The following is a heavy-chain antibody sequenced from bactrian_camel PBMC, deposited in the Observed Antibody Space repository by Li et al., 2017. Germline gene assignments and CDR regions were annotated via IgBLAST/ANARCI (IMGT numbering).Heavy chain of an antibody. V-gene: IGHV3S53*01. CDR1: YTYNEGD. CDR2: QRDAAT. Sequence: QLVESGGELVQPGGSLRLSCGYTYNEGDMAWFRQAPGKEREGVAAQRDAATYYADSVKGRFTISRDSDKKTMFLHMNSLQPEDTATYYCAARTGFRSMVCLPILYIPTGARRPRSPSP. J-gene: IGHJ4*01. CDR3: AARTGFRSMVCLPILYIPT. D-gene: IGHD7*01.